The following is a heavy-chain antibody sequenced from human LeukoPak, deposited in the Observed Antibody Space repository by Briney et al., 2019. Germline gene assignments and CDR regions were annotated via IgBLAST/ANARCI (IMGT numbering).Heavy chain of an antibody. CDR1: VFTFNSYA. J-gene: IGHJ4*02. Sequence: GGPLRLSCAASVFTFNSYAMKWVRQAPGRGVEWVSIIGGGGDTKYYADSVKGRFTISRDNSKNTLYLQMNSLRAEDTAVYYCSKSGASYCGDDCVSRILRDWGQGTLVIVSA. D-gene: IGHD2-21*02. CDR3: SKSGASYCGDDCVSRILRD. V-gene: IGHV3-23*01. CDR2: IGGGGDTK.